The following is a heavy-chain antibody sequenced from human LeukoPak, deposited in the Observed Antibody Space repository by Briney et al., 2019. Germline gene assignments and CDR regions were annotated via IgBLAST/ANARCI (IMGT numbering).Heavy chain of an antibody. V-gene: IGHV3-23*01. CDR3: TKGSSSPYSYYESSGQRDY. D-gene: IGHD3-22*01. J-gene: IGHJ4*02. Sequence: HSGGSLRLSCAVSGFSVRSNYMSWVRQAPGKGLEWVSAISGSGDRTYYTDSVKGRFTVSRDNSRNTLDLQMNSLRAEDTAIYYCTKGSSSPYSYYESSGQRDYWGQGTLVTVSS. CDR1: GFSVRSNY. CDR2: ISGSGDRT.